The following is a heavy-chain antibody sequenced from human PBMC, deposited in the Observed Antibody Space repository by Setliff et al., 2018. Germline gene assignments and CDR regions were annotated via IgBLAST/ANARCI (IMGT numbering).Heavy chain of an antibody. D-gene: IGHD3-22*01. V-gene: IGHV1-18*01. CDR3: AREPINYYDSSGYSYYFDY. CDR1: GYNFTSYG. Sequence: GASVKVSCKASGYNFTSYGISWVRQAPGQGLEWMGWISAYNGNTNYAQKLQGRVTMTTDTSTRIAYMELRSLRSDDTAVYYCAREPINYYDSSGYSYYFDYWGQGTLVTVSS. CDR2: ISAYNGNT. J-gene: IGHJ4*02.